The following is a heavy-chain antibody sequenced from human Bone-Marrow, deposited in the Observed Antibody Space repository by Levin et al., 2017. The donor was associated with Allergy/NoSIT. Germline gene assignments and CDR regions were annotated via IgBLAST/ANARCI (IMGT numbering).Heavy chain of an antibody. Sequence: GESLKISCAASGFTFSSYGMIWVRQAPGKGLEWVSGISGSGGNTYSAKSVKGRFTISRDNSNNTVYLQMNTLRAEDTAVYYCAKVRSEVVVAAANYWGQGTLVTVSS. CDR1: GFTFSSYG. D-gene: IGHD2-15*01. J-gene: IGHJ4*02. CDR3: AKVRSEVVVAAANY. V-gene: IGHV3-23*01. CDR2: ISGSGGNT.